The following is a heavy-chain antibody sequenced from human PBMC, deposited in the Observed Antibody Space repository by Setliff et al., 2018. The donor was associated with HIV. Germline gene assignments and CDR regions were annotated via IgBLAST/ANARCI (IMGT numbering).Heavy chain of an antibody. D-gene: IGHD3-10*01. V-gene: IGHV1-2*02. J-gene: IGHJ4*02. CDR3: ARGDYFGSQSLRGFYFDY. CDR2: INPSSGGT. CDR1: GYTFTDYY. Sequence: GASVKVSCKASGYTFTDYYVHWVRQAPGQGLEWMGWINPSSGGTNYAQTFQGRVTMTRDTSITTAYLDLTSLRTDDTAVYYCARGDYFGSQSLRGFYFDYWGQGTLVTVSS.